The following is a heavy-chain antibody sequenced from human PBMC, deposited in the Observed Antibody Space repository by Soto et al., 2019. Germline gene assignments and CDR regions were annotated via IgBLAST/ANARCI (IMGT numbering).Heavy chain of an antibody. Sequence: EVQMVGTGGGLIQPGGSLRLSCAVSGFSVSTNYMTWVRQAPGKGLEWVSVIYSSGSTNYADAVKGRFTISRDGSGNTLFLQMNSLRAEDMAVYYCARVGVNGFDPWGQGSLVTVSS. CDR2: IYSSGST. CDR1: GFSVSTNY. J-gene: IGHJ5*02. CDR3: ARVGVNGFDP. V-gene: IGHV3-53*02. D-gene: IGHD3-16*01.